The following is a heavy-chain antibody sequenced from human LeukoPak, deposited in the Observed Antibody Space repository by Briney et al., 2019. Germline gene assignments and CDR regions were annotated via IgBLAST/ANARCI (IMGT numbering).Heavy chain of an antibody. CDR2: INPNSGGT. CDR1: GYTFTCYY. J-gene: IGHJ4*02. Sequence: ASEKVSCKASGYTFTCYYMHWVRQAPGQGLEWMVWINPNSGGTNFAQTFQDRVTVTRDTSINTAYMELSVLKSDDTAVYYCARQIGGGYALDYWGQGTLVTVSS. V-gene: IGHV1-2*02. D-gene: IGHD5-12*01. CDR3: ARQIGGGYALDY.